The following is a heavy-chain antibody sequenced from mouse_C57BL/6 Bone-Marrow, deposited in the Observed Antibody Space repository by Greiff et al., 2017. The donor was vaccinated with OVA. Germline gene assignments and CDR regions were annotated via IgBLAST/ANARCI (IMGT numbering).Heavy chain of an antibody. CDR1: GYTFTSYW. J-gene: IGHJ1*03. V-gene: IGHV1-64*01. Sequence: QVQLQQPGAELVKPGASVKLSCKASGYTFTSYWMHWVKQRPGQGLEWIGMIHPNSGSTNYNEKFKSKATLTVDKSSSTAYMQLSSLTSEDSAVYYCAHIYYYGSSGYFDVWGTGTTVTVSS. CDR3: AHIYYYGSSGYFDV. D-gene: IGHD1-1*01. CDR2: IHPNSGST.